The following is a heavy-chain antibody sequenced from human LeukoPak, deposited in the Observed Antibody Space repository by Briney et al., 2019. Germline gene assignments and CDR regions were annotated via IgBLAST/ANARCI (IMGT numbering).Heavy chain of an antibody. Sequence: GGNLRLYCAASGFTFSTYAMSWVRQAPGKGLEWVSAISSSGGYTYYADSVKGRFTISRDNSKNTLYLQMNSLRAEDTAVYYCAKGDVVYADYYYGMDVWGQGTTVTVSS. CDR2: ISSSGGYT. CDR1: GFTFSTYA. J-gene: IGHJ6*02. CDR3: AKGDVVYADYYYGMDV. V-gene: IGHV3-23*01. D-gene: IGHD2-8*02.